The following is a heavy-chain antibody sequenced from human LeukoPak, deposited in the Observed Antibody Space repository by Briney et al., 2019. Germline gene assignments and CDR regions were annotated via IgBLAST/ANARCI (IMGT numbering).Heavy chain of an antibody. J-gene: IGHJ5*02. CDR1: GHTFTAYY. V-gene: IGHV1-2*02. CDR2: IHPGTGDT. CDR3: ASYASGYNWLKV. Sequence: ASVKVSCRASGHTFTAYYMHWVRQAPGQGLEWMGWIHPGTGDTNYAQKFQGGVTVTRDTSISTAYMELIRLTSDDTAVYYCASYASGYNWLKVWGQGTLVTVSS. D-gene: IGHD3-10*01.